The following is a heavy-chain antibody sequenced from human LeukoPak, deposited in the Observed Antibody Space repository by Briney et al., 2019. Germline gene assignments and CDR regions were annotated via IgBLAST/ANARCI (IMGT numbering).Heavy chain of an antibody. CDR1: GDSVSSNSVA. D-gene: IGHD6-13*01. V-gene: IGHV6-1*01. CDR2: TYYRSKWYN. Sequence: SQTLSLTCAISGDSVSSNSVAWNWIRQSPSRGLEWLGRTYYRSKWYNDYVESVKSRITINPDTSKNQLSLQLNSVTPEDTAVYYCARALAAAGGLAFDFWGQGTMVTVSS. CDR3: ARALAAAGGLAFDF. J-gene: IGHJ3*01.